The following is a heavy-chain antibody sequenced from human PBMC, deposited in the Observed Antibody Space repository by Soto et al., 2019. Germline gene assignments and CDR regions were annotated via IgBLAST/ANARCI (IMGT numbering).Heavy chain of an antibody. CDR2: IIPLFGKG. CDR1: GGILRSHA. CDR3: ASSGMGSQGGFDH. Sequence: QMQLVQSGAEMKKPGSSVKVSCKASGGILRSHAISWGRQAPGQGLAWMGGIIPLFGKGNYAERFQGRVTTNADESTSTVYLALSSLRSADMAVYYCASSGMGSQGGFDHWGQGTLVTVSS. J-gene: IGHJ5*02. D-gene: IGHD6-19*01. V-gene: IGHV1-69*01.